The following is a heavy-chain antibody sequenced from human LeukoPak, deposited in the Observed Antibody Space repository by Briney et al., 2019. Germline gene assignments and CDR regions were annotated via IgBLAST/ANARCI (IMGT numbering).Heavy chain of an antibody. Sequence: GESPKISCKGSGYSFTSYWIGWVRQMPGKGLEWMGIIYPGDSDTRYSPSFQGQVTISADKSISTAYLQWSSLKASDTAMYYCARLSRSAVVVVAATYFDYWGQGTLVTVSS. J-gene: IGHJ4*02. CDR2: IYPGDSDT. V-gene: IGHV5-51*01. CDR3: ARLSRSAVVVVAATYFDY. CDR1: GYSFTSYW. D-gene: IGHD2-15*01.